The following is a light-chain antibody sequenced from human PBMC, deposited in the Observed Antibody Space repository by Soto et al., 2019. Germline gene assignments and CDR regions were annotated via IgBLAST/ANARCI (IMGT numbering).Light chain of an antibody. CDR1: QSISHG. CDR3: QQYDGSSGLT. V-gene: IGKV1-5*03. J-gene: IGKJ4*01. Sequence: DIQMTQSPSTLPASVGDRVTITCRASQSISHGLAWYQQKPGKAPTLLIYTASNLNSGVPSRFSGSRSGTEFTLSISILQPDDFATYYCQQYDGSSGLTFGGGTKVEIK. CDR2: TAS.